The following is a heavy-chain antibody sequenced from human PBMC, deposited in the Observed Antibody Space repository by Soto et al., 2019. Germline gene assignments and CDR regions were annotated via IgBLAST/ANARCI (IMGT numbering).Heavy chain of an antibody. J-gene: IGHJ6*02. Sequence: QVQLQQWGAGLLKPSETLSLTCAVYGGSFSGYYWSWIRQPPGKGLEWIGAINHSGSTNYNPSLKSRVTISVDTSKNQFSLKLSSVTAADTAVYYCASCPCIAAAGTYYYYGMDVWGQGTTVTVSS. CDR3: ASCPCIAAAGTYYYYGMDV. CDR2: INHSGST. D-gene: IGHD6-13*01. V-gene: IGHV4-34*01. CDR1: GGSFSGYY.